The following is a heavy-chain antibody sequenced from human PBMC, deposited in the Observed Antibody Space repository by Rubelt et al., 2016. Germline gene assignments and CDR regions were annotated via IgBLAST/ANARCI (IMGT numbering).Heavy chain of an antibody. J-gene: IGHJ4*02. D-gene: IGHD1-14*01. CDR2: INPSGGST. Sequence: QVQLVQSGAEVKKPGASVKVSCKASGYTFTTYYMHWVRQAPGQGLEWMGIINPSGGSTGYAQKFQGRVTMTRDTSTSTVYMELSSLRSEDTAMYYCARGDLTGGIDYWGQGTLVTVSS. CDR3: ARGDLTGGIDY. V-gene: IGHV1-46*01. CDR1: GYTFTTYY.